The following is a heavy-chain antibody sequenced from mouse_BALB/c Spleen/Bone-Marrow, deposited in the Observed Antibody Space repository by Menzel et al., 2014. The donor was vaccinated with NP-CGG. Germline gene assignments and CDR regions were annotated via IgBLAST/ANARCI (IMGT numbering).Heavy chain of an antibody. CDR1: GYAFTNYN. V-gene: IGHV1S135*01. CDR3: ARDYGNPYYAMDY. CDR2: IDPYNGGT. J-gene: IGHJ4*01. Sequence: EVKLMESGPELVKPGASVKVSCKASGYAFTNYNMYWVRQSHGKSLEWIGYIDPYNGGTSYNQNFKGKATLTVDKSSSTAYMHLNSLTSEDSAAFYCARDYGNPYYAMDYWGQGTSVTVSS. D-gene: IGHD2-1*01.